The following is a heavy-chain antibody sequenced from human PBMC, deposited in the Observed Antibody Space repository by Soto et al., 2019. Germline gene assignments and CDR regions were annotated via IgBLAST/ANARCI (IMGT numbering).Heavy chain of an antibody. Sequence: PSETLSLTCVASGGPLSDYFWSWIRKPPGMALEWIGEINHLGSINYNPSLKSRVTMSVDTSKNQFSLTLNSVTAADTATYFCVRGGISHWAYFYYMDVWDRGTTVTVSS. D-gene: IGHD2-21*01. CDR1: GGPLSDYF. J-gene: IGHJ6*03. CDR2: INHLGSI. V-gene: IGHV4-34*01. CDR3: VRGGISHWAYFYYMDV.